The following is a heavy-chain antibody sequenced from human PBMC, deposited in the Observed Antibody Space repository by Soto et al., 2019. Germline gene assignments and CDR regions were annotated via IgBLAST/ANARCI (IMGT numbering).Heavy chain of an antibody. J-gene: IGHJ4*02. CDR2: IYYTGST. Sequence: QLQLQESGPGLVKPSETLSLTCTVSGDSISSDNYYCGWIRQPPGKGLEWIGSIYYTGSTYYNPSRKSRVPMSVDTSKSQFSLQLSSVTAADTAVYYCARHPGYAVPTVYATHYFNYWGQGILVTVST. V-gene: IGHV4-39*01. CDR1: GDSISSDNYY. D-gene: IGHD2-8*01. CDR3: ARHPGYAVPTVYATHYFNY.